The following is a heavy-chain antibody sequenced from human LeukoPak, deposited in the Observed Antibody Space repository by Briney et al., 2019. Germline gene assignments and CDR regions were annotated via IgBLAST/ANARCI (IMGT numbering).Heavy chain of an antibody. CDR2: IYYIGTT. CDR1: GDSIINYY. CDR3: AREGVGSSGYYPFDY. J-gene: IGHJ4*02. Sequence: SETLSLTCTVSGDSIINYYWSWIRQPPGKGLEWIGYIYYIGTTNYNPSLKSRVTISIDTSKNQFPLKLSSVTAADTAVYYCAREGVGSSGYYPFDYWGQGILVTVSS. V-gene: IGHV4-59*13. D-gene: IGHD3-22*01.